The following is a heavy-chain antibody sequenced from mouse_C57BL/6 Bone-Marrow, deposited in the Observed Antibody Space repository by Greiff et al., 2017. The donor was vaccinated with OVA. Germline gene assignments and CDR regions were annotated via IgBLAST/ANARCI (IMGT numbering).Heavy chain of an antibody. CDR2: IDPSDSYT. V-gene: IGHV1-69*01. CDR3: ARAGWLPYPHWYFGG. Sequence: QVQLQQPGAELVMPGASVKLSCKASGYTFTSYWMHWVKQRPGQGLEWIGEIDPSDSYTNYNQKFKGKSTLTVDKSSSTAYMQLSSLTSEDSAVYYLARAGWLPYPHWYFGGWGTGTTVTVSS. CDR1: GYTFTSYW. D-gene: IGHD2-3*01. J-gene: IGHJ1*03.